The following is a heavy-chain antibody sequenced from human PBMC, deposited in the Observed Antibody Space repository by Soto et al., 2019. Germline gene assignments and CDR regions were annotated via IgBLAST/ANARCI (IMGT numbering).Heavy chain of an antibody. CDR1: GYTFSNDA. D-gene: IGHD1-7*01. J-gene: IGHJ4*02. V-gene: IGHV1-18*01. Sequence: VQLVQSGAEVKKPGASVKVSCKASGYTFSNDAITWVRQAPGQGLEWMGWVSAYNGNTNYAQKFKGRVTMTTDTSTSTAYMEIRSLRYADTAVDFCARASRYYWNYMMYWGQGTLVTVSS. CDR2: VSAYNGNT. CDR3: ARASRYYWNYMMY.